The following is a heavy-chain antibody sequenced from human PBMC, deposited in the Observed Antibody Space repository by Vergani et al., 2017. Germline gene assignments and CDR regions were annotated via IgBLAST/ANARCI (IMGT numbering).Heavy chain of an antibody. D-gene: IGHD7-27*01. CDR2: ISSDGNHK. CDR3: ARDKTGDQRGAMDV. CDR1: GFTFRSYS. V-gene: IGHV3-30-3*01. Sequence: VQLVESGGGLVQPGRSLRLSCAASGFTFRSYSMNWVRQAPGKGLEWVTIISSDGNHKFFADSEKGGFTISRDNTKNTLYLEINSLRPEGTAMYYCARDKTGDQRGAMDVWGTGTTVTVSS. J-gene: IGHJ6*03.